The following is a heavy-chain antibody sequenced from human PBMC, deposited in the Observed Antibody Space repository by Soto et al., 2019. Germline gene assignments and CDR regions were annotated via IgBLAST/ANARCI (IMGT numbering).Heavy chain of an antibody. D-gene: IGHD3-16*01. V-gene: IGHV3-9*01. CDR2: ISWNSDKI. J-gene: IGHJ4*02. CDR3: AKDISSYGGDPLDS. Sequence: EVQLVESGGGLVQPGRSLRLSCAASGFTFDDYAMLWVRQPPGKGLEWVASISWNSDKIGYEDSVKGRFTISRDNAKNSLYLEMNSLRVEDTALYYCAKDISSYGGDPLDSWGQGTLVIVAS. CDR1: GFTFDDYA.